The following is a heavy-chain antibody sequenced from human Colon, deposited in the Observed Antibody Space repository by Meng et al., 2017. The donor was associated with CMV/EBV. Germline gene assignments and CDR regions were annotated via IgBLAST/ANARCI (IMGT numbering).Heavy chain of an antibody. D-gene: IGHD5-12*01. CDR1: GASFSGYY. V-gene: IGHV4-34*01. CDR2: INHSGST. Sequence: VYGASFSGYYWSWIRQPPGKGLEWVGEINHSGSTNYNPSLKSRVTISVDTSKNQFSLKLSSVTAADTAVYYCARGLSGYDSISWFDPWGQGTLVTVSS. CDR3: ARGLSGYDSISWFDP. J-gene: IGHJ5*02.